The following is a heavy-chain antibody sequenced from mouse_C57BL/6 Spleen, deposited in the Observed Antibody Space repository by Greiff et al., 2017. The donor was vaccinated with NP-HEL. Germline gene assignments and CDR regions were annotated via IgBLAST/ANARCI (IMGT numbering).Heavy chain of an antibody. CDR3: AREGYYPWYFDV. D-gene: IGHD2-3*01. J-gene: IGHJ1*03. CDR2: INYDGSST. V-gene: IGHV5-16*01. Sequence: EVMLVESEGGLVQPGSSMKLSCTASGFTFSDYYMAWVRQVPEKGLEWVANINYDGSSTYYLDSLKSRFIISRDNAKNILYLQMSSLKSEDTATYYCAREGYYPWYFDVWGTGTTVTVSS. CDR1: GFTFSDYY.